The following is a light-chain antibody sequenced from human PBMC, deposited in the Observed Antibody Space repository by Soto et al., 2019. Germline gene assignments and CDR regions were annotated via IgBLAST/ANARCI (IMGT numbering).Light chain of an antibody. Sequence: DIQMFQSPSTLSASVGDRVTMTCRASQRVSSLLALYQQKPVRAPKLLIYKASSLASAVPSRFSGSGSGTEFTLTISSLQPDDSATYYCQQYNSYFFSFGPGTKVDIK. J-gene: IGKJ3*01. CDR2: KAS. CDR3: QQYNSYFFS. V-gene: IGKV1-5*03. CDR1: QRVSSL.